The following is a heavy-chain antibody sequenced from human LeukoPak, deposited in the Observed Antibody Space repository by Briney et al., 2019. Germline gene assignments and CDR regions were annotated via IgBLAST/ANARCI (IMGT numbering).Heavy chain of an antibody. CDR1: GASISSNNYS. V-gene: IGHV4-39*07. J-gene: IGHJ5*02. CDR2: INYSGST. Sequence: SETLSLTCTVSGASISSNNYSWDWIRQPPGKGLAWIGTINYSGSTYYNPSLKSRVTISVDTSKNQFSLKLSSVTAADTAVYYCARAAGSLTTYNWFDPWGQGTLVTVSS. CDR3: ARAAGSLTTYNWFDP. D-gene: IGHD1-14*01.